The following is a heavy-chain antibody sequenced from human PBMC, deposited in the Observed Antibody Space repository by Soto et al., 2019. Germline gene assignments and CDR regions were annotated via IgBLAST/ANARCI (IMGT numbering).Heavy chain of an antibody. CDR2: IYYSGST. CDR1: GGSISSGDYY. J-gene: IGHJ6*02. Sequence: SETLSLTCTVSGGSISSGDYYWSWIRQPPGKGLEWIGYIYYSGSTYYNPSLKSRVTISVDTSKNQFSLKLSSVTAADTAVYYCASEAGWGYGMDVWGQGTTVTVSS. V-gene: IGHV4-30-4*01. D-gene: IGHD3-16*01. CDR3: ASEAGWGYGMDV.